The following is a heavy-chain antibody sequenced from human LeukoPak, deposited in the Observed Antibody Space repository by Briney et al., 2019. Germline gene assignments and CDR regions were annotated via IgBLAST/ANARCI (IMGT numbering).Heavy chain of an antibody. V-gene: IGHV3-53*01. CDR1: GFTVSNNF. CDR3: ASYPSSSNY. J-gene: IGHJ4*02. CDR2: IYSGGIT. Sequence: GGSLRLSCAVSGFTVSNNFMSWVRQAPGRGLEYVSIIYSGGITYYADSVKGRFTISRDNSKNTVYLQTNSLRAEDTAVYYCASYPSSSNYWGQGTLVTVSS.